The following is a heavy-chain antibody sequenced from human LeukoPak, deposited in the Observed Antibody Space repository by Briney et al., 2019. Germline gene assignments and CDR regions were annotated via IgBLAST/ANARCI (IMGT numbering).Heavy chain of an antibody. CDR1: GYTLTTYY. J-gene: IGHJ4*02. D-gene: IGHD6-25*01. CDR3: ARAGGGYYYFDY. V-gene: IGHV1-46*01. Sequence: ASVKVSCKASGYTLTTYYMHWVRQAPGQGVEWRGIINPSGGSTTYAQKFQGRVTMTRDTSTSTVYMELSSLTSDDTAVYYCARAGGGYYYFDYWGQGTLVTVSS. CDR2: INPSGGST.